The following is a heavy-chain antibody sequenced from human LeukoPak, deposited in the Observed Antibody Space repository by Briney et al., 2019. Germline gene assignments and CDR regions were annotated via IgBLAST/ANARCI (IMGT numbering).Heavy chain of an antibody. V-gene: IGHV3-30*18. CDR1: GFTFSSYG. Sequence: GRSLRLSCAASGFTFSSYGMHWVRQAPGKGLEWVAVISYDGSNKYYADSVKGRFTISRDNSKNTLYLQMNSLRAEDTAVYYCVKDRTMVRGVPPDAFDIWGQGTMVTVSS. CDR2: ISYDGSNK. CDR3: VKDRTMVRGVPPDAFDI. J-gene: IGHJ3*02. D-gene: IGHD3-10*01.